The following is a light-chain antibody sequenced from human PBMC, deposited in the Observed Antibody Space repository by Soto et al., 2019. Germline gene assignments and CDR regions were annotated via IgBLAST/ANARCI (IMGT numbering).Light chain of an antibody. CDR1: QSLTRNY. CDR2: GAS. J-gene: IGKJ4*01. CDR3: QQYANSRT. Sequence: IALTQSPGTLSLSPGEGATLSCRASQSLTRNYLAWYQKRPGKAPRLLIYGASTRATGIPDRFSGSGSGTDFTLTISRLEAEDFAVYYCQQYANSRTFGGGTKVEVK. V-gene: IGKV3-20*01.